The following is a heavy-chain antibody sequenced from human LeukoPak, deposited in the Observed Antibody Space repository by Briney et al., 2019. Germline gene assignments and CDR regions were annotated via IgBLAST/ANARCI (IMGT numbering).Heavy chain of an antibody. D-gene: IGHD5-24*01. J-gene: IGHJ4*02. CDR1: GFTFSTSW. Sequence: QPGGSRRLSCAASGFTFSTSWMHWVRQTPGKGLVWVSRVSSDGSSTSYADSVKGRFTISRDNAKNTLYLQMNSLRAEDTAVYYCAREGDGYNNYFDYWGQGTLVTVSS. V-gene: IGHV3-74*01. CDR2: VSSDGSST. CDR3: AREGDGYNNYFDY.